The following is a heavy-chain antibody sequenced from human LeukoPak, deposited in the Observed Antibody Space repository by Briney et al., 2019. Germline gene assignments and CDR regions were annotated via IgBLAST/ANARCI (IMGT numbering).Heavy chain of an antibody. Sequence: SETLSLTCTVSGGSISGYYWSWIRQPAGKGLEWIGRIYTSGGTNYNPSLKSRVTMSIDTSRNQFSLNLSSVTAADTAVYYCARATGTWATGFDYWGQGTLVTVSS. V-gene: IGHV4-4*07. J-gene: IGHJ4*02. D-gene: IGHD5-24*01. CDR1: GGSISGYY. CDR2: IYTSGGT. CDR3: ARATGTWATGFDY.